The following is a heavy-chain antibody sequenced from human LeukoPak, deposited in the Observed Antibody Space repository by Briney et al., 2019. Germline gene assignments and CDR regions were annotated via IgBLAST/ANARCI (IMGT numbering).Heavy chain of an antibody. Sequence: ASVKVSCKSSGYTFTGYYMHWGRQAPGQGLEWMGWSNPNSGGTNYAQQFHGRVTMTRYTFISTAYMELSRLRSDDTAVYYCARGSGSWYDYWGQGTLVTVSS. CDR2: SNPNSGGT. CDR3: ARGSGSWYDY. J-gene: IGHJ4*02. V-gene: IGHV1-2*02. D-gene: IGHD6-13*01. CDR1: GYTFTGYY.